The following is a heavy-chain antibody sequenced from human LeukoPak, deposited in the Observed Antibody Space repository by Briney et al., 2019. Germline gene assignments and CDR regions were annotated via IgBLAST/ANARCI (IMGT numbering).Heavy chain of an antibody. Sequence: GESLKISCKGSGYSFSTYWIAWVRPMPGKGLEWMGSIYPGDSDTRYSPSFRGQVTISADKSISTAYLQWSSLKASDTAMYYCARPRYSSSPYYMDVWGKGTTVTVSS. D-gene: IGHD6-13*01. CDR2: IYPGDSDT. J-gene: IGHJ6*03. CDR1: GYSFSTYW. CDR3: ARPRYSSSPYYMDV. V-gene: IGHV5-51*01.